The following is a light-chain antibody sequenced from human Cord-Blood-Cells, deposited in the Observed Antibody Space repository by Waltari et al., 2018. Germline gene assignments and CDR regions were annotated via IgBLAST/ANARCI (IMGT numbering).Light chain of an antibody. V-gene: IGKV1-5*03. J-gene: IGKJ1*01. CDR1: QSISSW. CDR3: QQYNSVPWT. Sequence: DIQMTQSPSTLSASVGDRVTITCRASQSISSWLAWYQQKPGKAPKLLIYKASSLESGVPSRFSGSGSGTEFTLTISILQPDDFATYYCQQYNSVPWTFGQGTKVEIK. CDR2: KAS.